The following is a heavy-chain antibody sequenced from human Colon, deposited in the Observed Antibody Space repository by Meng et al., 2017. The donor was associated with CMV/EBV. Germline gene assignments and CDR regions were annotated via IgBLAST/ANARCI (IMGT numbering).Heavy chain of an antibody. CDR3: AKDMGSGDYYDSSGLDY. Sequence: GGSLRLSCAASGFTFSSYGMHWVRQAPGKGLEWVAVIWYDGSNKYYADSVKGRFTISRDNSKNTLYLQMNSLRAEDTAVYYCAKDMGSGDYYDSSGLDYWGQGTLVTVSS. CDR2: IWYDGSNK. V-gene: IGHV3-33*06. J-gene: IGHJ4*02. D-gene: IGHD3-22*01. CDR1: GFTFSSYG.